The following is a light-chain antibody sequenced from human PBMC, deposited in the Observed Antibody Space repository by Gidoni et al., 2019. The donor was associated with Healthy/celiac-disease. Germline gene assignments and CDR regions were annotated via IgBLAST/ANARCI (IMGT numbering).Light chain of an antibody. CDR3: QQYGSSPLLT. V-gene: IGKV3-20*01. CDR1: QSVSSSY. Sequence: EIVLTQSPGTLSLSPGERATLPCRASQSVSSSYLAWYQQKPGQAPRLLIYGASSRATGIPDRVSGSGAGTDFTLTISRLEPEDVAVYYCQQYGSSPLLTFGGGTKVEIK. J-gene: IGKJ4*01. CDR2: GAS.